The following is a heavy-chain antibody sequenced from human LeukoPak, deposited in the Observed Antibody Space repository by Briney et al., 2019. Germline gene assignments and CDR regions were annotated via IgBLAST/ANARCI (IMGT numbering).Heavy chain of an antibody. CDR1: GFTFSSYA. D-gene: IGHD3-10*01. CDR3: ARDGTKDRGVNNWFDP. Sequence: PGGSLRLSCAASGFTFSSYAMSWVRQAPGKGLEWVAVIWYDGSNKYYADSVKGRFTISRDNSKNTLYLQMNSLRAEDTAVYYCARDGTKDRGVNNWFDPWGQGTLVTVSS. V-gene: IGHV3-33*08. CDR2: IWYDGSNK. J-gene: IGHJ5*02.